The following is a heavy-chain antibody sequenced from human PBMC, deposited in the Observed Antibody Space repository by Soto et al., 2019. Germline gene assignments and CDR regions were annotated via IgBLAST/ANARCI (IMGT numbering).Heavy chain of an antibody. CDR2: IKSKTDGGTP. CDR1: GFTFSNAW. J-gene: IGHJ6*02. D-gene: IGHD5-12*01. Sequence: GGSLRLSCAASGFTFSNAWMNWVRQAPGKGLEWVGRIKSKTDGGTPDYAAPVKGRFTISRDDSKNTLYLQMNSLKTEDTAVYYCTTAKGSGYDYRYYYHYYGLDVWGQGTTVTVS. CDR3: TTAKGSGYDYRYYYHYYGLDV. V-gene: IGHV3-15*07.